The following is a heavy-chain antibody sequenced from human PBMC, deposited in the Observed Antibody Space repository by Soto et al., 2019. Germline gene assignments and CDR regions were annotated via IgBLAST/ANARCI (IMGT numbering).Heavy chain of an antibody. D-gene: IGHD1-26*01. CDR3: AKDGYRGVSYYYYGMDV. CDR2: ISYDGSNK. V-gene: IGHV3-30*18. J-gene: IGHJ6*02. Sequence: SLRLSCAASGFTFSSYGMHWVRQAPGKGLEWVAVISYDGSNKYYADSVKGRFTISRDNSKNTLYLQMNSLRAEDTAAYYCAKDGYRGVSYYYYGMDVWGQGTTVTVSS. CDR1: GFTFSSYG.